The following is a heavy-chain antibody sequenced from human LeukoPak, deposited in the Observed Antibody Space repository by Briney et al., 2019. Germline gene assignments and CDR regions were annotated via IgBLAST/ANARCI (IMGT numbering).Heavy chain of an antibody. CDR2: ISYDGSNK. CDR3: AKGTLRYFDWLPYEPLDY. D-gene: IGHD3-9*01. J-gene: IGHJ4*02. Sequence: GGSLRLSCAASGFTFSSYGMHWVRQAPGKGLEWVAVISYDGSNKYYADSVKGRFTISRDNSKNTLYLQMNSLRAEDTAVYYCAKGTLRYFDWLPYEPLDYWGQGTLVTVSS. CDR1: GFTFSSYG. V-gene: IGHV3-30*18.